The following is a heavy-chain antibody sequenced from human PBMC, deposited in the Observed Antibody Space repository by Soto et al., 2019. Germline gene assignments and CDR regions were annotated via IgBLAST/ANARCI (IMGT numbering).Heavy chain of an antibody. D-gene: IGHD2-2*02. Sequence: ASVKVSCKASGYTFTSYYMHWVRQAPGQGLEWMGIINPGGGSTSYAQKFQGRVTITRDTSASTAYMELSSLRSEDTAVYYCASSFTVPSAIAYWGQGTLVTVSS. CDR1: GYTFTSYY. CDR2: INPGGGST. V-gene: IGHV1-46*01. CDR3: ASSFTVPSAIAY. J-gene: IGHJ4*02.